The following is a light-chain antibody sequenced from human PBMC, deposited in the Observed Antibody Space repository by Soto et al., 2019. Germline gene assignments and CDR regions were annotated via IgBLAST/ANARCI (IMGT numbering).Light chain of an antibody. CDR2: GAS. J-gene: IGKJ1*01. CDR1: QSVSSTF. CDR3: QQFDSSVT. Sequence: EIVLTQSPGSLSLSPGERATLSCRASQSVSSTFFAWYQQRPGQAPRLLMYGASSRATGIPERFSGSGSGTYFTLIISRLEHDDFAVYYYQQFDSSVTFGQGTKVEIK. V-gene: IGKV3-20*01.